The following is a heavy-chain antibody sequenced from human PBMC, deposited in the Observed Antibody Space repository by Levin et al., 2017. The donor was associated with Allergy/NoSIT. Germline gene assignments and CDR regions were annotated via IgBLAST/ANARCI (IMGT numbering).Heavy chain of an antibody. CDR2: ISGTGGSA. D-gene: IGHD2-2*01. CDR1: GFTFSSYA. J-gene: IGHJ4*02. CDR3: AKDPSSRDCSSTSCYLYYFDY. Sequence: GESLKISCAASGFTFSSYAMSWVRQAPGKGLEWVSAISGTGGSAYYADSVKGRFTISRDNSKNTLYLQMNSLRVEDTALYYCAKDPSSRDCSSTSCYLYYFDYWGQGTLVTVSS. V-gene: IGHV3-23*01.